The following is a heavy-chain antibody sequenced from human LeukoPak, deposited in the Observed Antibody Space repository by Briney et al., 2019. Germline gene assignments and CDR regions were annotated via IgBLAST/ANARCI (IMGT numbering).Heavy chain of an antibody. CDR2: INHSGST. J-gene: IGHJ5*02. D-gene: IGHD1-1*01. V-gene: IGHV4-34*01. Sequence: SETLSLTCAVYVVSFSGYYWSWIRQPPGKGLEWIGEINHSGSTNYNPALKRVKSRITSSVDTSKHQFSLNLTCVTAADMAVYSCARVKWKEQLRHNWFDPWGQGTLVSVSS. CDR3: ARVKWKEQLRHNWFDP. CDR1: VVSFSGYY.